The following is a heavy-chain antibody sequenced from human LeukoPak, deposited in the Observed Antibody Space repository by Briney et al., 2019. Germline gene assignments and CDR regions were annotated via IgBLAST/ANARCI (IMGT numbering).Heavy chain of an antibody. D-gene: IGHD6-13*01. CDR3: ASIAAAGFWFDP. CDR2: IIPIFGTA. Sequence: SVKVSCKASGGTFSSYAISWVRQAPGQGLEWMGRIIPIFGTANYAQKFQGRVTITTDESTSTAYMELSSLRSEDTAVYYCASIAAAGFWFDPWGQGTLVTVPS. J-gene: IGHJ5*02. CDR1: GGTFSSYA. V-gene: IGHV1-69*05.